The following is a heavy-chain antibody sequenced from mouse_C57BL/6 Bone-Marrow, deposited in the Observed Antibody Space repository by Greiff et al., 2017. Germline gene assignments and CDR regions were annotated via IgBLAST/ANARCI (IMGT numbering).Heavy chain of an antibody. V-gene: IGHV1-5*01. J-gene: IGHJ3*01. D-gene: IGHD2-12*01. CDR2: IYPGNSDT. CDR3: TKARYYRECAY. CDR1: GYTFTSYW. Sequence: VQLQESGTVLARPGASVKMSCKTSGYTFTSYWMHWVKQRPGQGLEWIGAIYPGNSDTSYNQKFKGKAKLTAVTSASTSYMELSSLTNEDSAVYYCTKARYYRECAYWGQGTLVTVSA.